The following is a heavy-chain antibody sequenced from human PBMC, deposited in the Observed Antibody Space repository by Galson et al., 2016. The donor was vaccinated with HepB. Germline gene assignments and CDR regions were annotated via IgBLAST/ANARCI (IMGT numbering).Heavy chain of an antibody. D-gene: IGHD1-26*01. CDR2: IYHSGDT. V-gene: IGHV4-30-4*01. CDR1: GGSMNSRDSY. J-gene: IGHJ4*02. CDR3: ARGGALRLTAPGGSFDY. Sequence: LSLTCTVSGGSMNSRDSYWSWVRQPPGKGLEWIGYIYHSGDTYYNPSLKSRATISVDTSKNELSPKLTSVTAADTAVYYCARGGALRLTAPGGSFDYWGQGTLVTVSS.